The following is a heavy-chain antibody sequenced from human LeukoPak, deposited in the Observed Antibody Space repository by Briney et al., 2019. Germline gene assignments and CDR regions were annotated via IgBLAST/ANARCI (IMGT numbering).Heavy chain of an antibody. D-gene: IGHD2-2*01. CDR1: GYTFTGYY. V-gene: IGHV1-2*02. J-gene: IGHJ4*02. CDR2: INPNSGGT. Sequence: GASVKVSCKASGYTFTGYYMHWVRQAPGQGLEWMGWINPNSGGTNYVQKLQGRVTMTTDTSTSTAYMELRSLRSDDTAVYYCARALYHTFDYWGQGTLVIVSS. CDR3: ARALYHTFDY.